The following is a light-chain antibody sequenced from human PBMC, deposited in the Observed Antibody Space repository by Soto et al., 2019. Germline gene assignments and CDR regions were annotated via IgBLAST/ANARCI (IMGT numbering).Light chain of an antibody. Sequence: EIVLTQSPGTLSLFPGEKVTLSCRASQTVSSTYFAWYQQRPGQPPRLLIYGASRRAAGIPDRFSGSGSGTDFTLTISRLEPEDFAVYYCQQYGRSPTFGQGTRLEIK. CDR1: QTVSSTY. J-gene: IGKJ5*01. CDR3: QQYGRSPT. V-gene: IGKV3-20*01. CDR2: GAS.